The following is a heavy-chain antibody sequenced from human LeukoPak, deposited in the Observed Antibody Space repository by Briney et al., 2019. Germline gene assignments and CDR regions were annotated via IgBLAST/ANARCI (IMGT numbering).Heavy chain of an antibody. CDR2: ISPSGGST. J-gene: IGHJ5*02. V-gene: IGHV1-46*01. D-gene: IGHD1-26*01. CDR1: GYTFTSNY. Sequence: GASVKVSCKAFGYTFTSNYMHWVRQAPGQGPEWMGVISPSGGSTTYAQKFQGRVTLTRDMSTSTDYMELRSLRSDDTAVYYCARVELPHFGWFDPWGQGTQVTVSS. CDR3: ARVELPHFGWFDP.